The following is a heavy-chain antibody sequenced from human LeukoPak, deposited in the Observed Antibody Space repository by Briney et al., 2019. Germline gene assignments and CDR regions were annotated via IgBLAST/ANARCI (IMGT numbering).Heavy chain of an antibody. CDR3: ARGAQYYDILTGYYNLEYFDY. J-gene: IGHJ4*02. D-gene: IGHD3-9*01. CDR1: GGSFSGYY. V-gene: IGHV4-34*01. CDR2: INHSGST. Sequence: SETLSLTCAVYGGSFSGYYWSWIRQPPGKGLEWIGEINHSGSTNYNPSLKSRVTISVDTSKNQFSLKLSSVTAADTAVYYCARGAQYYDILTGYYNLEYFDYWGQGTLVTVSS.